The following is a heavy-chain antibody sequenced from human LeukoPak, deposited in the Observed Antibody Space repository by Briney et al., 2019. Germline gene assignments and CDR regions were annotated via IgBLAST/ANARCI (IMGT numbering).Heavy chain of an antibody. Sequence: ASVKVSCKASGYTFTSYGISWVRQAPGQGLEWMGWISAYNGNTNYAQKLQGRVTMTTDTSTSTAYMELRSLRSDDTAVYYCARDHFEETMIGRFDPWGQGTLVTVSS. V-gene: IGHV1-18*01. CDR2: ISAYNGNT. D-gene: IGHD3-22*01. CDR3: ARDHFEETMIGRFDP. CDR1: GYTFTSYG. J-gene: IGHJ5*02.